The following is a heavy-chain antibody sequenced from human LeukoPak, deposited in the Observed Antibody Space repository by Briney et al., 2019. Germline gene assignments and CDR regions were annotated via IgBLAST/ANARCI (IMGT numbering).Heavy chain of an antibody. CDR3: ASSGSYRFDY. CDR1: GFTFSSYS. V-gene: IGHV3-48*02. CDR2: ITASGTAM. Sequence: GGSQRLSCAASGFTFSSYSMNWVRQAPGKGLEWVSHITASGTAMFYADSVKGRFTISRDNAKNSLYLQMNSLRDEDTAVYYCASSGSYRFDYWGQGTLVTVSS. D-gene: IGHD1-26*01. J-gene: IGHJ4*02.